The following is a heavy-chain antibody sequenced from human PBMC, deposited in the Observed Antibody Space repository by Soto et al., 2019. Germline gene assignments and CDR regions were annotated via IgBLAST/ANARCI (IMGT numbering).Heavy chain of an antibody. CDR3: AHIPSYYQYDSFDP. V-gene: IGHV2-5*02. Sequence: QITLKESGPTLVKPTQTLTLTCTFSGFSLTTRGVGVGWIRQPPGKALECLALIYWDDDKRYSPSLQSRLSITKDTSKYQGVLTMTNVDPVDTATYYCAHIPSYYQYDSFDPWGQGTLVSVSS. CDR1: GFSLTTRGVG. J-gene: IGHJ5*02. D-gene: IGHD3-10*01. CDR2: IYWDDDK.